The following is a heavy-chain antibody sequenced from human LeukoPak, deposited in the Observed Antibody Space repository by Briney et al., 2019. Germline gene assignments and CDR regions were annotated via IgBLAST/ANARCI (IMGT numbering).Heavy chain of an antibody. J-gene: IGHJ4*02. CDR1: GFTFSSYA. V-gene: IGHV3-23*01. Sequence: GGSLRLSCAASGFTFSSYAMSWVRQAPGKGLEWVSAISGSGGSTYYADSVKGRFTISRDNSKNTLYLQMNSPRAEDTAVYYCAKGSSYGSGSYYNRKYYFDYWGQGTLVTVSS. CDR2: ISGSGGST. D-gene: IGHD3-10*01. CDR3: AKGSSYGSGSYYNRKYYFDY.